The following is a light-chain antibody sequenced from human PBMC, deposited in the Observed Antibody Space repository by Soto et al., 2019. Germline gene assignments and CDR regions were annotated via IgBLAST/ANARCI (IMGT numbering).Light chain of an antibody. CDR1: QSVSSN. J-gene: IGKJ4*01. V-gene: IGKV3-15*01. CDR3: PQYNNWPLT. Sequence: EIVMTQSPATLSVSPGERATLSCRASQSVSSNLAWYQQKPGQAPRLLIYGASTRATGIPARFSGSGSGTEFTLTISSLQSADFAVYYCPQYNNWPLTFGGEPKVEIK. CDR2: GAS.